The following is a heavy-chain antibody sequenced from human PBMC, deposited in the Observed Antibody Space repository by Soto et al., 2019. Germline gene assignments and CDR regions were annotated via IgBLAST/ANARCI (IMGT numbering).Heavy chain of an antibody. CDR2: IYHSGSA. V-gene: IGHV4-4*02. CDR1: GVSIKSDNW. D-gene: IGHD6-13*01. Sequence: QVQLQESGPGLAKPSETLALVCSVSGVSIKSDNWWTWVRRSAGKGLEWIGEIYHSGSANYHSSLKGRVSMSVDKSQNQFSLRLTSVTAADTAIYFCARTESVLAAVGLDFWGQGLLVSVSS. CDR3: ARTESVLAAVGLDF. J-gene: IGHJ4*02.